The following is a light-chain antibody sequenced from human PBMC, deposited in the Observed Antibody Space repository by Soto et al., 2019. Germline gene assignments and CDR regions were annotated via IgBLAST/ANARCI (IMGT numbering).Light chain of an antibody. CDR1: QSLVYSDGNTY. Sequence: DVVMTQSPLSLPVTLGQPASISCRSSQSLVYSDGNTYLNWFQQRPGHSPRRLIYKVSNRDSGVPDRFSGSGSCTDFTLKISRVEAEDVGVYYCMQGTHWPLTFGGGTKVEIK. V-gene: IGKV2-30*01. CDR2: KVS. CDR3: MQGTHWPLT. J-gene: IGKJ4*01.